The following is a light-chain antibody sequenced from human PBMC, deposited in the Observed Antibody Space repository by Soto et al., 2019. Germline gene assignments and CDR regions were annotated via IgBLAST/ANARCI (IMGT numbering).Light chain of an antibody. CDR2: DVT. J-gene: IGLJ2*01. V-gene: IGLV2-11*01. CDR3: CSYAGSYTYIL. Sequence: QSALTQPRSVSGSPGQSVTISCTGTSSDVGAYNYVSWYQRRPGKAPKLMIYDVTKRPSGVPDRFSGSKSGNTASLTISGLQADDEADYYCCSYAGSYTYILFGGGTKLTVL. CDR1: SSDVGAYNY.